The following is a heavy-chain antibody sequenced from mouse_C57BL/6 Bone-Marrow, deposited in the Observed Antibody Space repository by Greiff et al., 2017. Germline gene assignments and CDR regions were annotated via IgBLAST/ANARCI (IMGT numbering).Heavy chain of an antibody. J-gene: IGHJ1*03. D-gene: IGHD2-4*01. Sequence: VQLQQPGAELVKPGASVKLSCKASGYTFTSYWMQWVKQRPGQALEWIGEIDPSDSYTNYNQKFKGKATLTVDTSSSTAYMQLSSLTSEDSAVYYCARGYYDYDEYWYFDVWGTGTTVTVSS. CDR2: IDPSDSYT. CDR3: ARGYYDYDEYWYFDV. CDR1: GYTFTSYW. V-gene: IGHV1-50*01.